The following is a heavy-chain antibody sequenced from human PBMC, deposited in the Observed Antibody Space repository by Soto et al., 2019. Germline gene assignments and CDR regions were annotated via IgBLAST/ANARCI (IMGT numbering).Heavy chain of an antibody. D-gene: IGHD6-13*01. CDR1: GGSVSSSRYY. V-gene: IGHV4-39*01. J-gene: IGHJ4*02. CDR2: IYYTGST. Sequence: SETLSLSCSVSGGSVSSSRYYWDWIRQPTGKVLDWIGNIYYTGSTYYNPSVKSRVALSVDTSKNQFSLKLNSVTAADTAVYYCARQPNEFSSSSLHFDHWGQGALVTVSS. CDR3: ARQPNEFSSSSLHFDH.